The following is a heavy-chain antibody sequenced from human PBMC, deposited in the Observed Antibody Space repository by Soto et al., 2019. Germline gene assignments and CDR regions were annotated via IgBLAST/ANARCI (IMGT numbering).Heavy chain of an antibody. CDR2: MSASGGST. J-gene: IGHJ4*01. V-gene: IGHV3-23*01. Sequence: PGGSLRLSCAASGFTFKNYGMNWVRQAPGKGLEWVSVMSASGGSTYYAESVRGRFTVSRDNAKNTLYLQMNSLRAEDTAVYYCARDSYSSATHWGHGTLVTVSS. D-gene: IGHD4-4*01. CDR1: GFTFKNYG. CDR3: ARDSYSSATH.